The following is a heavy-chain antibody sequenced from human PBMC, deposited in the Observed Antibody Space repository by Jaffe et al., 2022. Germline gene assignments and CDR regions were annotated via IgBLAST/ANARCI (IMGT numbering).Heavy chain of an antibody. CDR2: IYYSGST. CDR1: GGSISSSSYY. J-gene: IGHJ3*02. CDR3: ARHRPAGEGYDYIWGSYRSFHLGDAFDI. V-gene: IGHV4-39*01. D-gene: IGHD3-16*02. Sequence: QLQLQESGPGLVKPSETLSLTCTVSGGSISSSSYYWGWIRQPPGKGLEWIGSIYYSGSTYYNPSLKSRVTISVDTSKNQFSLKLSSVTAADTAVYYCARHRPAGEGYDYIWGSYRSFHLGDAFDIWGQGTMVTVSS.